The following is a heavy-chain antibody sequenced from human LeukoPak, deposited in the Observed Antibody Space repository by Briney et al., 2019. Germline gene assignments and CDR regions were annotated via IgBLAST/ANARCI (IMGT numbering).Heavy chain of an antibody. CDR2: ISSSSSYT. D-gene: IGHD1-26*01. Sequence: GGSLRLSWAASGLSLSDYYMSWIRRAPGKGLEGISHISSSSSYTNYSDSVKGRFTISRDNAKNSLHLQMSSLRAEDTAVYYCARDSGSYYDYWGQGTLVTVSS. J-gene: IGHJ4*02. CDR3: ARDSGSYYDY. V-gene: IGHV3-11*05. CDR1: GLSLSDYY.